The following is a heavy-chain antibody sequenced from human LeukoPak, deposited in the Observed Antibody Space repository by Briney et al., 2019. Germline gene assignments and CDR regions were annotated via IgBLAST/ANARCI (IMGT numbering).Heavy chain of an antibody. D-gene: IGHD1-26*01. J-gene: IGHJ3*02. Sequence: GGSLRLSCAASGFTFSSYAMSWVRQAPGKGMEWVSAISGSGGSTYYADTVKGRFTISRDNSKNTLYLQMNSLRAEDTAVYYCAKSYSGRYYGDAFDIWGQGTKVTVSS. CDR3: AKSYSGRYYGDAFDI. CDR1: GFTFSSYA. CDR2: ISGSGGST. V-gene: IGHV3-23*01.